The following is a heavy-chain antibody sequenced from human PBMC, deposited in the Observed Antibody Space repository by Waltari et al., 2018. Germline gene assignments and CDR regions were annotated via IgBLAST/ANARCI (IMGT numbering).Heavy chain of an antibody. V-gene: IGHV3-23*01. CDR3: ATPFYNWDDPLHS. J-gene: IGHJ4*02. Sequence: VQLLESGGALVQPEGSLRLSCPAHGSTFSNFPINWVRLAPGTGLEWVSAITVGDDAHYADSLRGRFTTSRDSSKDTVHLQMNGLRVEDTAIYYCATPFYNWDDPLHSWGQGTPVTVSS. CDR2: ITVGDDA. D-gene: IGHD1-20*01. CDR1: GSTFSNFP.